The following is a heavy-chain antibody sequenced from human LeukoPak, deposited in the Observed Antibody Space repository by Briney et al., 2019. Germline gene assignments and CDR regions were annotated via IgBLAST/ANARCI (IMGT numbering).Heavy chain of an antibody. J-gene: IGHJ4*02. D-gene: IGHD6-19*01. CDR2: IIPIFGTA. CDR3: ARDPGSSGWPKYYFDY. V-gene: IGHV1-69*13. CDR1: GYTFTGYY. Sequence: SVKASCKASGYTFTGYYIHWVRQAPGQGLEWMGGIIPIFGTANYAQKFQGRVTITADESTSTAYMELSSLRSEDTAVYYCARDPGSSGWPKYYFDYWGQGTLVTVSS.